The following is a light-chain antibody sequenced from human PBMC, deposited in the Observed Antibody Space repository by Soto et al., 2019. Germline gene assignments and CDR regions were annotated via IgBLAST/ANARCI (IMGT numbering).Light chain of an antibody. CDR1: SSDVGGYNY. J-gene: IGLJ2*01. Sequence: QSALTQPSSASGSPGQSVTISCTGTSSDVGGYNYVSWYQQHPGKAPQLLIYAVSKRPSGVPDRFSGSKSGNTASLTVSGLQAEDEADYYCSSYAGSNNLVFGGGTKLTVL. CDR2: AVS. V-gene: IGLV2-8*01. CDR3: SSYAGSNNLV.